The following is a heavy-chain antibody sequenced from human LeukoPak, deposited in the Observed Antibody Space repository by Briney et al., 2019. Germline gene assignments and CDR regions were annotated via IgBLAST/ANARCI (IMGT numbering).Heavy chain of an antibody. V-gene: IGHV4-4*08. Sequence: SDTLSLTCAVSAGSICNSYCSWARQPPGKGLEFIGYISTGGDINYSPSLRSRATMSINPSNNQLSLTLTAVTTADTSVYFCVRGPGRGYDLEPWGQGSLVTVSS. CDR2: ISTGGDI. J-gene: IGHJ5*02. CDR3: VRGPGRGYDLEP. CDR1: AGSICNSY. D-gene: IGHD3-22*01.